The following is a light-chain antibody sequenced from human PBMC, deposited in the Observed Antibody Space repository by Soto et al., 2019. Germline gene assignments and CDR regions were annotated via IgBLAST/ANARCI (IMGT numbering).Light chain of an antibody. Sequence: IVLTQSPDTLSLSPGDRATLSCRASQSVSSNSLAWYQQKPGQAPRLLIYAAATRATGIPGRFSGSGSGTDFTLTISRLEPEDFAVYCCQQYGSSPWTFGQGTKVEIK. V-gene: IGKV3-20*01. CDR2: AAA. CDR3: QQYGSSPWT. CDR1: QSVSSNS. J-gene: IGKJ1*01.